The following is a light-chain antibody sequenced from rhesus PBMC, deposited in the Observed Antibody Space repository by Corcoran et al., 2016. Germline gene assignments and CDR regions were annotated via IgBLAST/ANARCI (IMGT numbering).Light chain of an antibody. CDR3: LQSSYWPRT. J-gene: IGKJ1*01. CDR2: GAS. V-gene: IGKV3-24*04. Sequence: EIVMTQSPATLVLSPGERATLSCRASQSVSSYLPWYQQKPGQAPRLLIYGASSRATGIPDRFSGTGSGTEFTLTISSLEPEDVGVYFCLQSSYWPRTFGQGTKVEIK. CDR1: QSVSSY.